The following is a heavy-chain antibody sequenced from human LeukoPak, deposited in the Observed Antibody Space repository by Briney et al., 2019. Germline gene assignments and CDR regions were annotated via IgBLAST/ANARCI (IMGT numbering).Heavy chain of an antibody. Sequence: SGGSLRLSCAASGFTFSIYWMHWVRQAPGKGLVWVSRINSDGSSATYADSVKGRFTISRDNAKNTLYLQMNSLRAEDTAVYYCARLGYSSGWPYFDYWGQGTLVTISS. CDR2: INSDGSSA. CDR3: ARLGYSSGWPYFDY. V-gene: IGHV3-74*01. D-gene: IGHD6-19*01. CDR1: GFTFSIYW. J-gene: IGHJ4*02.